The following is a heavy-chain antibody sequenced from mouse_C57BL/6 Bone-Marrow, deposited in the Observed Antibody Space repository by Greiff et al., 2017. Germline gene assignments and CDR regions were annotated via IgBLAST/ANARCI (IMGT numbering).Heavy chain of an antibody. D-gene: IGHD3-1*01. J-gene: IGHJ3*01. Sequence: EVKVEESGPGLVKPSQSLSLTCSVTGYSITSGYYWNWIRQFPGNKLEWLGYISYDGSNNYNPSLKNRISITRDTSKNQFFLKLNSVTTEDTATYYCARDGGSGGLTWFAYWGQGTLVTVSA. CDR1: GYSITSGYY. CDR3: ARDGGSGGLTWFAY. V-gene: IGHV3-6*01. CDR2: ISYDGSN.